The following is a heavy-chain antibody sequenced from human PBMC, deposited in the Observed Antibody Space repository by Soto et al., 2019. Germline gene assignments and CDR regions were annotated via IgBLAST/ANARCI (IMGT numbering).Heavy chain of an antibody. V-gene: IGHV3-9*01. D-gene: IGHD2-15*01. CDR3: ARSEEDSDYYYYGLDV. J-gene: IGHJ6*02. Sequence: LRLSCAASGFTFDDYAMHWVRQAPGKGLEWVSGISWNSGSIGYADSVKGRFTISRDNAKNSLYLQMNSLRAEDTAVYFCARSEEDSDYYYYGLDVWGQGTTVTVSS. CDR2: ISWNSGSI. CDR1: GFTFDDYA.